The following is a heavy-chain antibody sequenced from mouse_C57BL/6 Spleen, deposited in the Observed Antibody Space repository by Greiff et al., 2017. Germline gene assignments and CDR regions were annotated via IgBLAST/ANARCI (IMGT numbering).Heavy chain of an antibody. V-gene: IGHV1-82*01. CDR3: ARGITTERYFDY. CDR1: GYAFSSSW. D-gene: IGHD1-1*01. Sequence: QVQLQQSGPELVKPGASVKISCKASGYAFSSSWMNWVKQRPGKGLEWIGRIYPGDGDTNYNGKFKGKATLTADKSSSTAYMQLSSLTSEDSAVYFCARGITTERYFDYWGQGTTLTVSS. CDR2: IYPGDGDT. J-gene: IGHJ2*01.